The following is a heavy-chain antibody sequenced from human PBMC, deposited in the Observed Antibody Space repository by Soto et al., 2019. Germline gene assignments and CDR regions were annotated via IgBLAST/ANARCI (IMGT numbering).Heavy chain of an antibody. Sequence: EVQLVESGGGLVQPGGSLRLSCAASGFTFSVYWMHWVRQAPGQGLVWVSRINSDGISTSYADSVKGRFTISRDNAKNTLYLQLNNLRAEDTAVYYCARHGDYWGQGTLVTVSS. CDR2: INSDGIST. V-gene: IGHV3-74*01. CDR3: ARHGDY. CDR1: GFTFSVYW. J-gene: IGHJ4*02.